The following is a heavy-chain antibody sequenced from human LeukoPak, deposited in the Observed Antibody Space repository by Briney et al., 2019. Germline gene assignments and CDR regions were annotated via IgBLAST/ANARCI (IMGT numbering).Heavy chain of an antibody. CDR2: IKQDGSEK. CDR1: GFTFSSYW. CDR3: ARGWVVATGGFDI. Sequence: PGGSLRLSCAASGFTFSSYWMSWVRQAPGKGLEWVANIKQDGSEKYYVDSVKGRFTISRDNAKNSLYLQMNSLRAEDTAVYYCARGWVVATGGFDIWGQGSLVTVSS. D-gene: IGHD2-8*02. V-gene: IGHV3-7*01. J-gene: IGHJ3*02.